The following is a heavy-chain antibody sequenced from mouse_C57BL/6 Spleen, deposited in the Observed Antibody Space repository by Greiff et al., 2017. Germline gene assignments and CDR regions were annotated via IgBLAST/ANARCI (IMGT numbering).Heavy chain of an antibody. D-gene: IGHD1-1*01. CDR3: ASYCSDFDY. J-gene: IGHJ2*01. CDR2: INPSSGYT. CDR1: GYTFTNYW. Sequence: QVQLQQSGAELAKPGASVKLSCTASGYTFTNYWMHWVKQRPGQGLEWIGYINPSSGYTKYTQKFKDQATFTADKSSSTAYMQLSGLTYEDSAVYYCASYCSDFDYWGHATTLTVSA. V-gene: IGHV1-7*01.